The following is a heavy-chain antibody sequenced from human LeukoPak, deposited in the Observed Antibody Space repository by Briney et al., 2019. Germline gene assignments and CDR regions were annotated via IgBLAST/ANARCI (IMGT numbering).Heavy chain of an antibody. CDR1: GFTFDDYG. V-gene: IGHV3-20*04. J-gene: IGHJ4*02. D-gene: IGHD2-15*01. CDR3: AKVRYCSGVNCYPDDN. Sequence: GGSLRLSCAASGFTFDDYGMSWVRQVPGKGLEWVSGINWNGSGAGYADSVKGRFTISRDNSKNMLYLEMNSLSTEDTAVYYCAKVRYCSGVNCYPDDNWGQGTLVTVSS. CDR2: INWNGSGA.